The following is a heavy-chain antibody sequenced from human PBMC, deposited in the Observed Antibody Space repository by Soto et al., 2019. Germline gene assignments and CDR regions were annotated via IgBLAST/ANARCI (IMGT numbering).Heavy chain of an antibody. Sequence: GGSLRLSCAASGFTFSSYSMNWVRQAPGKGLEWVSSISSSSSYIYYADSVKGRFTISRDNAKNSLYLQMNSLRAEDTAVYYCAREYFDWLVYYYGMDVWGQGTTVTVS. CDR3: AREYFDWLVYYYGMDV. CDR2: ISSSSSYI. V-gene: IGHV3-21*01. CDR1: GFTFSSYS. J-gene: IGHJ6*02. D-gene: IGHD3-9*01.